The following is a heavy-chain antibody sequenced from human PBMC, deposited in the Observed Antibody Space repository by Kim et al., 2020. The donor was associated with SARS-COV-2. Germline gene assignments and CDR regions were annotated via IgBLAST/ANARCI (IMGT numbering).Heavy chain of an antibody. Sequence: GGSLRLSCTASAFTFSNYYMSWVRQAPGKGLEWVANINQDGSEKYYVDSVKGRFTISRDNAKNSLYLQMSSLRADDTAVYYCARGGYGSGSYGDYWGQGTLVTVSS. D-gene: IGHD3-10*01. CDR2: INQDGSEK. J-gene: IGHJ4*02. CDR3: ARGGYGSGSYGDY. V-gene: IGHV3-7*03. CDR1: AFTFSNYY.